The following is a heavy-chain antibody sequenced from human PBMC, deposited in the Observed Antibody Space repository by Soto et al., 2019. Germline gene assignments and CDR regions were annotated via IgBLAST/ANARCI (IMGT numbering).Heavy chain of an antibody. V-gene: IGHV4-31*03. D-gene: IGHD1-20*01. CDR3: ATILGPRYYYFDY. Sequence: LSLTCTVSGGSISSGGYYWSWIRQHPGKGLEWIGYIYYSGSTYYNPSLKSRVTISVDTSKNQFSLKLSSVTAADTAVYYCATILGPRYYYFDYWGQGTLVTVSS. CDR2: IYYSGST. CDR1: GGSISSGGYY. J-gene: IGHJ4*02.